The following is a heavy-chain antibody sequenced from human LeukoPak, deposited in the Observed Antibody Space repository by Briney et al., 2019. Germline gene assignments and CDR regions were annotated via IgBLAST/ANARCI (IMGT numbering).Heavy chain of an antibody. J-gene: IGHJ1*01. V-gene: IGHV3-21*01. CDR2: FSSPRSYI. CDR1: GFTFFSYT. Sequence: PGGSLRLSCAASGFTFFSYTMNWVRQAPGKGLEWVSSFSSPRSYIHYADSVKGRFTISRDNAKNSLYLQMNSLRAEDTAVYYCATYSSLNRREFQYWGQGTLLTVSS. D-gene: IGHD3-22*01. CDR3: ATYSSLNRREFQY.